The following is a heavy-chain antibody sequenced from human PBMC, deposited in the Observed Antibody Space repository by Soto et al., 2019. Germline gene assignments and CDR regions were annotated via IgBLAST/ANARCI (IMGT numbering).Heavy chain of an antibody. D-gene: IGHD3-3*01. Sequence: EVQVAESGGGLVQPGGSLRLSCVVSGFTFSSYWMHWVRQAPGKGLVCVSWINGDGSRTENADSVKGRFTRDNAKNMLYLQMNSLRDEDTAVYYCARGTIRGQGTLVTVSS. V-gene: IGHV3-74*01. CDR3: ARGTI. J-gene: IGHJ4*02. CDR2: INGDGSRT. CDR1: GFTFSSYW.